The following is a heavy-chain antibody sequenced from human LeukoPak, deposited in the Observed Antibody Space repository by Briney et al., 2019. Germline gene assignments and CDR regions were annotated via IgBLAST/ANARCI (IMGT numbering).Heavy chain of an antibody. CDR2: INPGDGST. CDR1: GYTLTNYY. CDR3: TKVGQLVFNF. V-gene: IGHV1-46*03. Sequence: ASVKVSCKTSGYTLTNYYLHWVRQAPGQGLEWMGIINPGDGSTNYARKFQGRVTMTRDTSASTVYMEVSSLTSEDTAVYYCTKVGQLVFNFWGQGTLVTVSS. J-gene: IGHJ4*02. D-gene: IGHD6-6*01.